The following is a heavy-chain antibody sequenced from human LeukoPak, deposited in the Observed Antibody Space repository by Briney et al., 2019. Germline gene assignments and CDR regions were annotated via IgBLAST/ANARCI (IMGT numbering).Heavy chain of an antibody. CDR3: ARVEWDAFDI. J-gene: IGHJ3*02. CDR1: GGSFSGYY. CDR2: INHSGST. V-gene: IGHV4-34*01. D-gene: IGHD3-3*01. Sequence: PSETLSLTCAVYGGSFSGYYWSWIRHPPGKGLEWIGEINHSGSTNYTPSLTRRVTISVDTSKNQFSLTLSSVTAADTAVYYCARVEWDAFDIWGQGTMVTVSS.